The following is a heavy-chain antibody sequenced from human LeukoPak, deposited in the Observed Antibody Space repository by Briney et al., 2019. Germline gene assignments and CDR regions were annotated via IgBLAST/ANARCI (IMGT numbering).Heavy chain of an antibody. J-gene: IGHJ4*02. V-gene: IGHV3-30*04. CDR3: ARDPRAYCSSTSCYAFDY. D-gene: IGHD2-2*01. CDR1: GFTFSDYA. CDR2: VSYDGSNI. Sequence: PGGSLRLSCAASGFTFSDYALQWVRQAPGKGLEWVAVVSYDGSNIYYADSVKGRFTISRDNSKNTLYLQMNSLRAEGTAVYYCARDPRAYCSSTSCYAFDYWGQGTLVTVSS.